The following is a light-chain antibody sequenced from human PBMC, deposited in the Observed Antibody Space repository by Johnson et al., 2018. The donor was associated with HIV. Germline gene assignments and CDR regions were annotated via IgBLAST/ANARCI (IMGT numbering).Light chain of an antibody. Sequence: QSVLTQPPSVSAAPGQKVTISCSGSSSNIGNNYVSWYQQLPGTAPKLLIYENNKRPSGIPDRFSGSKSGTSATLGITGLQTGDEADYYCGTWDSSLSAHYDFGTGTKVTVL. V-gene: IGLV1-51*02. CDR2: ENN. CDR3: GTWDSSLSAHYD. CDR1: SSNIGNNY. J-gene: IGLJ1*01.